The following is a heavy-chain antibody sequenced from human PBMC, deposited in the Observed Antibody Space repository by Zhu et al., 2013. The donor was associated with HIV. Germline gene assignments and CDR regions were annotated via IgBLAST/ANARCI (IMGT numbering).Heavy chain of an antibody. CDR1: AYTFTANY. D-gene: IGHD3-16*01. CDR3: ASDLWXKAFDM. V-gene: IGHV1-2*02. CDR2: INPNSGGT. Sequence: QVQLVQSGAEVKKPGASVKVSCRASAYTFTANYINWVRQVPGQGLEWIGWINPNSGGTNYAQKFQGRVTMTRDTSITTAYMELRGLISDDTAVYYCASDLWXKAFDMWGQGTMGHCLF. J-gene: IGHJ3*02.